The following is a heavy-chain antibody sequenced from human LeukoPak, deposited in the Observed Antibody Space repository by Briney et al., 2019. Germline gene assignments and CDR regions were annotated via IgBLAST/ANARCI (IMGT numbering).Heavy chain of an antibody. D-gene: IGHD2-15*01. Sequence: GGSLRLSCAASEFSVGSNYMTWVRQAPGKGLEWVSAISGSGSSTYYAASVKGRFTISRDNSKNKLYLQMNSLRAEDTAVYYCAKDHLWGQLLIGAPLDAFDIWGQGTMVTVSS. CDR1: EFSVGSNY. CDR3: AKDHLWGQLLIGAPLDAFDI. J-gene: IGHJ3*02. V-gene: IGHV3-23*01. CDR2: ISGSGSST.